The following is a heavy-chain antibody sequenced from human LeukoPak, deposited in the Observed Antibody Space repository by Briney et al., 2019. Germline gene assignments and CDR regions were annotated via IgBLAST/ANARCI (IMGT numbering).Heavy chain of an antibody. D-gene: IGHD2-2*01. J-gene: IGHJ6*03. CDR3: ARALHCTTTSCYGVYYMDV. CDR1: GFTFDDYA. V-gene: IGHV3-9*01. Sequence: GGSLRLSCAASGFTFDDYAMHWVRQAPGKGLEWVSGISWSSGNIGYADSVKGRFTISRDNAKNSLYLQMNSLRAEDTAVYYCARALHCTTTSCYGVYYMDVWGKGTTVTISS. CDR2: ISWSSGNI.